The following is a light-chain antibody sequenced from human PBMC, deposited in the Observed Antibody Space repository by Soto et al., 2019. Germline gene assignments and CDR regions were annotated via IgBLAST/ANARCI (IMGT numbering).Light chain of an antibody. CDR2: GAS. J-gene: IGKJ5*01. V-gene: IGKV3-20*01. Sequence: EIVLTQSPGTLSLSPGERATLFCRASQSFTTSQLAWYQQRPGQAPRVLIFGASRRATGIPDRFSGSGSGTDFTLTISSLQSEDFAVYYCQQYNNWPPITFGQGTRLEIK. CDR1: QSFTTSQ. CDR3: QQYNNWPPIT.